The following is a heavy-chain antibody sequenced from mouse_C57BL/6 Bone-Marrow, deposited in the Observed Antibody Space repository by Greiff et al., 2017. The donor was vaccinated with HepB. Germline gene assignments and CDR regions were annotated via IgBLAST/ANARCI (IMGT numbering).Heavy chain of an antibody. CDR1: GFTFSDYG. V-gene: IGHV5-17*01. Sequence: EVQGVESGGGLVKPGGSLKLSCAASGFTFSDYGMHWVRQAPEKGLEWVAYISSGSSTIYYADTEKGRFTISRDNAKNTLFLQMTSLRSEDTAMYYCARSYYGSSWYFDVWGTGTTVTVSS. CDR2: ISSGSSTI. CDR3: ARSYYGSSWYFDV. J-gene: IGHJ1*03. D-gene: IGHD1-1*01.